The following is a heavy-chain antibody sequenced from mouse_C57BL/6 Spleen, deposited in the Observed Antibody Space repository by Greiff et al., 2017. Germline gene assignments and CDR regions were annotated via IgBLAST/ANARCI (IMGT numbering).Heavy chain of an antibody. V-gene: IGHV1-69*01. CDR1: GYTFTSYW. J-gene: IGHJ2*01. CDR2: IDPSDSYT. D-gene: IGHD2-3*01. Sequence: QVQLQQSGAELVMPGASVKLSCKASGYTFTSYWMHWVKQRPGQGLEWIGEIDPSDSYTNYNQKFKGKSTLTVDKSSSTAYMRLSSLTSEDTAVCDSAGGYDNFDYWGQGTTLTVSS. CDR3: AGGYDNFDY.